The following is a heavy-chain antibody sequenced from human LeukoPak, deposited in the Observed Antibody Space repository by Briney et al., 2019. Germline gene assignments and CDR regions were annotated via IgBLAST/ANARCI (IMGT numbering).Heavy chain of an antibody. CDR1: GFTFGNYA. D-gene: IGHD3-10*01. J-gene: IGHJ4*02. CDR3: AKDFGSGSYYDY. CDR2: ISGSGGST. V-gene: IGHV3-23*01. Sequence: PGGSLRLSCAASGFTFGNYATSWVRLAPGKGLEWVSTISGSGGSTYNADSVKGRFTISRDNSKNTLYLQMNSLRAEDTAVYYCAKDFGSGSYYDYWGQGTLVTVSS.